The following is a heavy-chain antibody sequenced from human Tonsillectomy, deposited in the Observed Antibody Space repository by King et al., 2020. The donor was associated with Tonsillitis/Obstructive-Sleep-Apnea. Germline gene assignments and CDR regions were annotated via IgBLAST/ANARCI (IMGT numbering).Heavy chain of an antibody. Sequence: QLVQSGGGLVQPGGSLRLSCAASGFTFSSYSMNWVRQAPGKGLEWVSYISSSSSTIYYADSVKGGFTISRDNAKNSLYLQMNSLRDEDTAVYYCARDYDFWSGEIYYYYYMDVWGKGTTVTVSS. CDR1: GFTFSSYS. V-gene: IGHV3-48*02. CDR3: ARDYDFWSGEIYYYYYMDV. D-gene: IGHD3-3*01. CDR2: ISSSSSTI. J-gene: IGHJ6*03.